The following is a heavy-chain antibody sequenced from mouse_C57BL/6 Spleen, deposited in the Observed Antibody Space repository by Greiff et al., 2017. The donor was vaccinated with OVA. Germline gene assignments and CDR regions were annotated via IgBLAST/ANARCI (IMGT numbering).Heavy chain of an antibody. CDR3: ARDGGGSSLDY. CDR1: GFTFSDYY. CDR2: INYDGSST. D-gene: IGHD1-1*01. J-gene: IGHJ2*01. V-gene: IGHV5-16*01. Sequence: EVKLMESEGGLVQPGSSMKLSCTASGFTFSDYYMAWVRQVPEKGLEWVANINYDGSSTYYLDSLKSRFIISRDNAKNILYLQMSSLKSEDTATYYCARDGGGSSLDYWGQGTTLTVSS.